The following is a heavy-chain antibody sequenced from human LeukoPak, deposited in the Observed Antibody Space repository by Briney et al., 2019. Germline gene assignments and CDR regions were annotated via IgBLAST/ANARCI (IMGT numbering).Heavy chain of an antibody. CDR3: AKGRFLEWLLDYFDY. V-gene: IGHV3-9*01. Sequence: GRSLRLSCAASGFTFDDYAMHWVRQAPGKGLEWVSGISWNSGSIGYADSVKGRFTISRDNAKNSLYLQMNSLRAEDTALYYCAKGRFLEWLLDYFDYWGQGTLVTVSS. D-gene: IGHD3-3*01. CDR1: GFTFDDYA. CDR2: ISWNSGSI. J-gene: IGHJ4*02.